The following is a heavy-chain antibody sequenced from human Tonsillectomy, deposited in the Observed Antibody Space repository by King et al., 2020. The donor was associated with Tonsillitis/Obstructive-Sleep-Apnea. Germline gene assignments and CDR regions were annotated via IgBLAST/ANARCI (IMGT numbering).Heavy chain of an antibody. J-gene: IGHJ6*02. V-gene: IGHV4-59*01. CDR2: IYYSGST. CDR1: GGSISSYY. Sequence: VQLQESGPGLVKPSETLSLTCTVSGGSISSYYWSWIRQPPGKGLEWIGYIYYSGSTNYNPSLKSRVTISVDTSKNQFSLKLSSVTAADTAVYYCAGGSLDIVVVPAATDYYYYGLDVWGQGTTVTVSS. D-gene: IGHD2-2*03. CDR3: AGGSLDIVVVPAATDYYYYGLDV.